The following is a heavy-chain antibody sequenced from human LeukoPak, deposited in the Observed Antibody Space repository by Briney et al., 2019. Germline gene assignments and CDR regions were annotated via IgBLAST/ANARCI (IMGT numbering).Heavy chain of an antibody. Sequence: GASVKVSCKASGYTFTGYYMHWVRQAPGQGLEWMGWINPNSGGTNYAQKFQGRVTMTRDTSISTAYMELSRLRSDDTAVYYCARGPRGTYYDFWSGYWHYYYYYMDVWGKGTTVTVSS. J-gene: IGHJ6*03. D-gene: IGHD3-3*01. V-gene: IGHV1-2*02. CDR1: GYTFTGYY. CDR2: INPNSGGT. CDR3: ARGPRGTYYDFWSGYWHYYYYYMDV.